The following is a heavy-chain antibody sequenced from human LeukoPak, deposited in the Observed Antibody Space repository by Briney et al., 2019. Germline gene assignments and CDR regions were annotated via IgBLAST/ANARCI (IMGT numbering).Heavy chain of an antibody. J-gene: IGHJ3*02. CDR3: AKDPRNILTGDYDDFDI. D-gene: IGHD3-9*01. V-gene: IGHV1-46*01. CDR2: FNPTYDIP. Sequence: GGSLRLSCAASGFTFSSYGMHWVRQAPGQGLEWMGIFNPTYDIPIYAQTFEGRVTMTRDMSTSTVYMELSTLRSDDTAVYFCAKDPRNILTGDYDDFDIWGQGTMVIVSS. CDR1: GFTFSSYG.